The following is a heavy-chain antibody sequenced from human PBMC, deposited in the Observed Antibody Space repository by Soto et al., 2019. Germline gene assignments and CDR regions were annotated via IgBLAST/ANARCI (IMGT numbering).Heavy chain of an antibody. CDR3: ARDYGSGSYLGYYYGMDV. J-gene: IGHJ6*02. CDR1: GGSISSSNW. V-gene: IGHV4-4*02. Sequence: PSETLSLTCAVSGGSISSSNWWSWVRQPPGKGLEWIGEIYHSGSTNYNPSLKSRVTISVDKSKNQFSLKLSSVTAADTAVYYCARDYGSGSYLGYYYGMDVWGQGTTVTVS. CDR2: IYHSGST. D-gene: IGHD3-10*01.